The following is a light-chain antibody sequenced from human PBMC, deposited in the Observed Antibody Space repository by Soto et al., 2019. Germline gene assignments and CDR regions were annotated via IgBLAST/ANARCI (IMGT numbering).Light chain of an antibody. V-gene: IGKV3-20*01. Sequence: ETVMTQSPDTLSVSPGERATLSCRASQSIRNDLAWYQQKPGQAPRLLIYGTSSRATGIPDRFSGSGSGTDFTLTIGRLEPGDFAVYYCLHYGGSPLTFGQGTRLEIK. CDR2: GTS. CDR1: QSIRND. CDR3: LHYGGSPLT. J-gene: IGKJ5*01.